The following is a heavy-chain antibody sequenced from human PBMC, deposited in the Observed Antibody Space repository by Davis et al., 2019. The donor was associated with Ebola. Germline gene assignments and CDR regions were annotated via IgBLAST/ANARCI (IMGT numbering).Heavy chain of an antibody. J-gene: IGHJ5*02. CDR2: IHYTGSI. V-gene: IGHV4-59*01. CDR3: ARGGFWGNWFDP. CDR1: GGSISNNF. D-gene: IGHD3-16*01. Sequence: SETLSLTCTVPGGSISNNFWSWVRLAPGKGLQWLGYIHYTGSINYSPSLKSRVTISVDTSKNQFSLNLSSVTAADTAVYYCARGGFWGNWFDPWGQGTLVTVSS.